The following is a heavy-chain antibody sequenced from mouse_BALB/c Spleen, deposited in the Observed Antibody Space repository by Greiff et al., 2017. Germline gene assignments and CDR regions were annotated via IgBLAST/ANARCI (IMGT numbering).Heavy chain of an antibody. Sequence: VQGVESGAELAKPGASVKMSCKASGYTFTSYWMHWVKQRPGQGLEWIGYINPSTGYTEYNQKFKDKATLTADKSSSTAYMQLSSLTSEDSAVYYCARGDYDETWFAYWGQGTLVTVSA. CDR3: ARGDYDETWFAY. V-gene: IGHV1-7*01. CDR1: GYTFTSYW. J-gene: IGHJ3*01. CDR2: INPSTGYT. D-gene: IGHD2-4*01.